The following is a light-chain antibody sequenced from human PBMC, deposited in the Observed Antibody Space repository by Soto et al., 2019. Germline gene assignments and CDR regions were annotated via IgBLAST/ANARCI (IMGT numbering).Light chain of an antibody. J-gene: IGLJ3*02. V-gene: IGLV2-14*03. CDR2: GVS. CDR3: SSYTTSNTWV. Sequence: QSALTQPASVSGSPGQSITISCTGSSNDVGAFNYVSWYRHSPGEAPKVLIRGVSIRPSGVSIRFSASKSANTASLTISGLQAEDEALYYRSSYTTSNTWVFGGGTKLTVL. CDR1: SNDVGAFNY.